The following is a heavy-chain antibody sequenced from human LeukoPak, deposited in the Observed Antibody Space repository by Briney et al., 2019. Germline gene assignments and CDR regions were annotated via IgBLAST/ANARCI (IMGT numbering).Heavy chain of an antibody. CDR3: ARLDYGDYTLDY. CDR2: FYYSGST. Sequence: SETLSLTCTVSGGSISSYYWSWIRQPPGKGLEWIGYFYYSGSTNYNPSLKSRITISVDTSNNQFSLKLTSVTAADTAVYYCARLDYGDYTLDYWGQGTLVTVSS. J-gene: IGHJ4*02. CDR1: GGSISSYY. V-gene: IGHV4-59*08. D-gene: IGHD4-17*01.